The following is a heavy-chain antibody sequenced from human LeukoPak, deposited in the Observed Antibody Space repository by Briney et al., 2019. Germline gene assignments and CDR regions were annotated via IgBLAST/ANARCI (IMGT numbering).Heavy chain of an antibody. J-gene: IGHJ4*02. CDR2: ISWNSGSI. V-gene: IGHV3-9*01. Sequence: PGRSLRLSCAASGFTFDDYAMHWVRQAPGKGLEWVSGISWNSGSIGYADSVKGRFTISRDNAKNSLYLQMNSLRAGDTALYYCAKGTAAGDYRIDYWGQGTLVTVSS. D-gene: IGHD4-17*01. CDR1: GFTFDDYA. CDR3: AKGTAAGDYRIDY.